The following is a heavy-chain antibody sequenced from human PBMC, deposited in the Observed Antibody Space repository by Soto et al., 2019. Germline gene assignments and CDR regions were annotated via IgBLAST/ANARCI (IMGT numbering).Heavy chain of an antibody. V-gene: IGHV1-24*01. Sequence: ASVKVSCKVSGYTLTELSMHWVRQAPGKGLEWMGGFDPEDGETSYAQKFQGRVTMTGDTSTDTAYMELSSLRSEDTAVYYCATGEPSWYDAFDIWGQGTMVTVSS. CDR1: GYTLTELS. D-gene: IGHD6-13*01. CDR3: ATGEPSWYDAFDI. CDR2: FDPEDGET. J-gene: IGHJ3*02.